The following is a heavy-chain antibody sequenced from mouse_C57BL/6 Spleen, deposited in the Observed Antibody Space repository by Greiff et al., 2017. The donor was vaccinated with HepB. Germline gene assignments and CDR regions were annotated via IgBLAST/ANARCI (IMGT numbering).Heavy chain of an antibody. CDR2: IDPSDSHT. J-gene: IGHJ1*03. Sequence: QVQLQQPGAELVMPGASVKLSCKASGYTFTSYWMHWVKQRPGQGLEWIGEIDPSDSHTNYNQKFKGKSTLTVDKSSSTAYMQLSSLTSEDSAVYYCARGELTGTYWYFDVWGTGTTVTVSS. CDR1: GYTFTSYW. D-gene: IGHD4-1*01. V-gene: IGHV1-69*01. CDR3: ARGELTGTYWYFDV.